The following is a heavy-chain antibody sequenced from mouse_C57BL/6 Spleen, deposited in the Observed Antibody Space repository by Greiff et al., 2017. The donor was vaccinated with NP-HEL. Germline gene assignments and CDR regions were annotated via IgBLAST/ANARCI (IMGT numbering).Heavy chain of an antibody. CDR1: GYAFTNYL. D-gene: IGHD1-1*01. Sequence: VKLMESGAELVRPGTSVKVSCKASGYAFTNYLIEWVKQRPGQGLEWIGVINPGSGGTNYNEKFKGKATLTADKSSSTAYMQLSSLTSEDSAVYFCARFYGSSQAWFAYWGQGTLVTVSA. CDR3: ARFYGSSQAWFAY. V-gene: IGHV1-54*01. CDR2: INPGSGGT. J-gene: IGHJ3*01.